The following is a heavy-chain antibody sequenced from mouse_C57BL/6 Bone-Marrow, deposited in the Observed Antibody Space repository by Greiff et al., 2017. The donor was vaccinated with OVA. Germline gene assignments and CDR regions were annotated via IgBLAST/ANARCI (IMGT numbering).Heavy chain of an antibody. CDR2: ISGGGGNT. J-gene: IGHJ3*01. CDR1: GFTFSSYT. CDR3: ARQGTWFAY. V-gene: IGHV5-9*01. Sequence: EVQGVESGGGLVKPGGSLKLSCAASGFTFSSYTMSWVRQTPETRLEWVATISGGGGNTYYPDSVKGRFTISRDNAKNTLYLQMSSLRSEDTALYYCARQGTWFAYWGQGTLVTVSA.